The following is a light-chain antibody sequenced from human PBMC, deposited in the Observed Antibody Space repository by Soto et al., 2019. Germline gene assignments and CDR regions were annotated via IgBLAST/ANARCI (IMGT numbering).Light chain of an antibody. J-gene: IGLJ1*01. CDR3: QSYDSSLSGYV. Sequence: QSVLTQPPSVSGAPGQRVTISCIGSSSNIGAGYHVHWYQQLPATAPKLLIYGNSNRPSGVPDRFSGFKSGTSASLAITGLQAEDEADYYCQSYDSSLSGYVFGTGTKVTVL. V-gene: IGLV1-40*01. CDR1: SSNIGAGYH. CDR2: GNS.